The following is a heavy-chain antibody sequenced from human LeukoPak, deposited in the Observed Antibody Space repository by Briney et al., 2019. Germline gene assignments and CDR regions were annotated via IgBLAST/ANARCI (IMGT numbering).Heavy chain of an antibody. CDR1: GGSISSYY. J-gene: IGHJ4*02. D-gene: IGHD3-10*01. Sequence: SETLSLTCTVSGGSISSYYWSWIRQPPGKGLEWIGYIYYSGSTNYNPSLKSRVTISVDTSKNQFSLKLSSVTAADTAVYYCARGTMVRGIDYWGQGTLVTVSS. V-gene: IGHV4-59*01. CDR3: ARGTMVRGIDY. CDR2: IYYSGST.